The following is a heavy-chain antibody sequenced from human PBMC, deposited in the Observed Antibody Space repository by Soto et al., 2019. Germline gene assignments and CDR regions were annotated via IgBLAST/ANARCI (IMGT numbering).Heavy chain of an antibody. CDR3: ARDIGSYAYGEGY. Sequence: SETLSLTCSVSGGSINSYWWSWIRQPAGKGLEWIGRVYSSGTTDYNPSLNSRATLSVETSKNQFSLKPSSVTAADTAVYYCARDIGSYAYGEGYWGQGIQVTVSS. D-gene: IGHD3-10*01. V-gene: IGHV4-4*07. CDR1: GGSINSYW. CDR2: VYSSGTT. J-gene: IGHJ4*02.